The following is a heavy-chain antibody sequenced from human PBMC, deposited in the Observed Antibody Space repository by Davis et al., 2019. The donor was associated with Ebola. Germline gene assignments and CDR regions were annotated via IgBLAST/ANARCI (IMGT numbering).Heavy chain of an antibody. CDR2: INQDGSDQ. J-gene: IGHJ4*02. D-gene: IGHD1-14*01. V-gene: IGHV3-7*03. CDR1: GFSFSSYW. CDR3: SRLRRAEAERY. Sequence: GESLKISCAASGFSFSSYWLSWVRQAPGKGLEWVANINQDGSDQQYVGSVKGRFTVSRDNAKNSLYLQLNSLRAEDTAMYYCSRLRRAEAERYWGQGTLVTVSS.